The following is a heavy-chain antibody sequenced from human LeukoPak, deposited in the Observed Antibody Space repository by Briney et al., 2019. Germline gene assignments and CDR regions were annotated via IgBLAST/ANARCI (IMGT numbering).Heavy chain of an antibody. Sequence: GGSLRLSCAASGFTFSDYYMSWIRQAPGKGLEWVSYISSSGSTIYYADSVKGRFTISRDNAKNSLCLQMNSLRAEDTAVYYCARYVGGNYYDSSGYHSDYWGQGTLVTVSS. CDR2: ISSSGSTI. D-gene: IGHD3-22*01. J-gene: IGHJ4*02. V-gene: IGHV3-11*01. CDR3: ARYVGGNYYDSSGYHSDY. CDR1: GFTFSDYY.